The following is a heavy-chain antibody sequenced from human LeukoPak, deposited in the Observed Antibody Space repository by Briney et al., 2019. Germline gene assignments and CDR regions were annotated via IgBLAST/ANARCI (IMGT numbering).Heavy chain of an antibody. J-gene: IGHJ3*02. D-gene: IGHD2-15*01. CDR3: AAPVVVVAATSDDAFDI. V-gene: IGHV3-30*03. CDR2: ISYDGSNK. CDR1: GFTFSSYG. Sequence: GGSLRLSCAASGFTFSSYGMHWVRQAPGKGLEWVAVISYDGSNKYYADSVKGRFTISRDNSKNTLYLQTNSLRAEDTAVYYCAAPVVVVAATSDDAFDIWGQGTMVTVSS.